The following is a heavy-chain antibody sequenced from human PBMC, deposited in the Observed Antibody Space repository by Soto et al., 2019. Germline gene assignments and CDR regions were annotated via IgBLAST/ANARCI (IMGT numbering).Heavy chain of an antibody. CDR2: IYYSGST. CDR1: GGSISSYY. CDR3: AREGHYYGSGSYYRYYFEY. D-gene: IGHD3-10*01. Sequence: SETLSLTCTVAGGSISSYYWSWIRQPPGKGLEWIGYIYYSGSTNYNPSLKSRVTISIDTSKNQFSLKLSSVTAADTAVYYCAREGHYYGSGSYYRYYFEYRGQGTLVTVPS. J-gene: IGHJ4*02. V-gene: IGHV4-59*01.